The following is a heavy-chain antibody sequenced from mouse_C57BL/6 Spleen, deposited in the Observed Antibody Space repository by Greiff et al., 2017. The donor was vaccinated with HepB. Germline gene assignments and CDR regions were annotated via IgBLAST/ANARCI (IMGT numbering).Heavy chain of an antibody. CDR1: GYTFTDYN. CDR2: INPNNGGT. D-gene: IGHD1-1*01. Sequence: VQLQQSGPELVKPGASVKIPCKASGYTFTDYNMDWVKQSHGKSLEWIGDINPNNGGTIYNQKFKGKATLTVDKSSSTAYMELRSLTSEDTAVYYWARSSIYYYGSSYPWFAYWGQGTLVTVSA. J-gene: IGHJ3*01. CDR3: ARSSIYYYGSSYPWFAY. V-gene: IGHV1-18*01.